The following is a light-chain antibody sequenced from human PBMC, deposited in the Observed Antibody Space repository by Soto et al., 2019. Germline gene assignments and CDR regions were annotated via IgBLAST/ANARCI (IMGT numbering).Light chain of an antibody. CDR2: EVS. CDR1: SSDIGAYKF. CDR3: CSYTSSSTLYV. J-gene: IGLJ1*01. Sequence: QSVLTQSASVSGSPGQSITISCTGTSSDIGAYKFVSWYQQHPGKAPKLIIYEVSNRPSGVSNRFSGSKSGNTASLTISGLQAEDEADYYCCSYTSSSTLYVFGTGTKLTVL. V-gene: IGLV2-14*01.